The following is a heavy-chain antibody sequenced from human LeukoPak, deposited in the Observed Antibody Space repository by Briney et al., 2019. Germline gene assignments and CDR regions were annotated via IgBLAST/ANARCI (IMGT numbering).Heavy chain of an antibody. J-gene: IGHJ4*02. CDR1: GYTFTSYD. CDR2: MNPNSGNT. D-gene: IGHD6-19*01. CDR3: ASSWAVAGNDY. Sequence: GASVKVSCKASGYTFTSYDINWVRQAPGQGLEWMGWMNPNSGNTAYAQKFQGRVTMTRDTSISTAYMELSRLRSDDTAVYYCASSWAVAGNDYWGQGTLVTVSS. V-gene: IGHV1-8*01.